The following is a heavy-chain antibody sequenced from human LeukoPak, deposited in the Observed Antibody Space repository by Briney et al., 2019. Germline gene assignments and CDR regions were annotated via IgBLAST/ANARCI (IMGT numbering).Heavy chain of an antibody. Sequence: ASVKVSCKASGYTFTGYYMHWVRQAPGQGLEWMGWINPNSGGTNYAQKFQGRVTMTRDTSISTADMELRRLRYDDTAVYYCALMCSGGSCWRYWGQGTLVTVSS. V-gene: IGHV1-2*02. CDR3: ALMCSGGSCWRY. J-gene: IGHJ4*02. CDR1: GYTFTGYY. CDR2: INPNSGGT. D-gene: IGHD2-15*01.